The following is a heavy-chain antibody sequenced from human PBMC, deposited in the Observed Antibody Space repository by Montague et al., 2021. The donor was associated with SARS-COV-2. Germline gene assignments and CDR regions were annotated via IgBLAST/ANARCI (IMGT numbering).Heavy chain of an antibody. CDR3: AREGSTETTSGAFDV. Sequence: SRRLSCAASGFTLNTYWMSWVRQAPGKGLEWVANIKGDGSEKVYVDSVKGRFTISRDNAKNSLYLQMNSLRVEDTAVYYCAREGSTETTSGAFDVWGQGTMVTVSS. CDR1: GFTLNTYW. CDR2: IKGDGSEK. V-gene: IGHV3-7*01. J-gene: IGHJ3*01. D-gene: IGHD1-1*01.